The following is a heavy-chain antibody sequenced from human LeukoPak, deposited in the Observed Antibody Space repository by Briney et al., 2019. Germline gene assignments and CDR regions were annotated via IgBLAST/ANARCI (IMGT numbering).Heavy chain of an antibody. Sequence: SETLSLTCAVYGGSFSGYYWSWIRQPPGKGLEWIGEINHSGSTNYNPSLKSRVTISVDTSKNQFSLKLSSVTAADTAVYYCARDFAGWGYFDLWGRGTQVTVSS. V-gene: IGHV4-34*01. CDR2: INHSGST. D-gene: IGHD3-9*01. J-gene: IGHJ2*01. CDR1: GGSFSGYY. CDR3: ARDFAGWGYFDL.